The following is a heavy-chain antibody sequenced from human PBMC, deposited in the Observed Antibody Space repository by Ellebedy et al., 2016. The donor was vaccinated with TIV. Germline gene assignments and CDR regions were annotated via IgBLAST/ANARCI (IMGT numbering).Heavy chain of an antibody. V-gene: IGHV1-69*13. Sequence: SVKVSXXASGYTFTTYDISWVRQAPGQGLEWMGGIIPIFGTANYAQKFQGRVTITADESTSTAYMELSSLRSEDTAVYYCARGTYDYVWGSGRYQYYYMDVWGKGTTVTVSS. CDR2: IIPIFGTA. CDR1: GYTFTTYD. CDR3: ARGTYDYVWGSGRYQYYYMDV. J-gene: IGHJ6*03. D-gene: IGHD3-16*01.